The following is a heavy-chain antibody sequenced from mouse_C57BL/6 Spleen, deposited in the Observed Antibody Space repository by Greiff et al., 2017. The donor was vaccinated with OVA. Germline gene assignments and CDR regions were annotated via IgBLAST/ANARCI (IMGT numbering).Heavy chain of an antibody. Sequence: EVKLVESGGGLVKPGGSLKLSCAASGFTFSDYGMHWVRQAPEKGLEWVAYISSGSSTIYYAETVKGRYTISRDNAKNTLFLQMTSLRSEDTAMYYCSGAGLITTVVARYFDVWGTGTTVTVSS. CDR1: GFTFSDYG. CDR3: SGAGLITTVVARYFDV. J-gene: IGHJ1*03. V-gene: IGHV5-17*01. D-gene: IGHD1-1*01. CDR2: ISSGSSTI.